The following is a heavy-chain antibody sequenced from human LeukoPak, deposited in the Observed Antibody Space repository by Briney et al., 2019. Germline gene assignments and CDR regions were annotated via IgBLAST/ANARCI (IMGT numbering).Heavy chain of an antibody. D-gene: IGHD5-24*01. Sequence: GGSLRLSCAASGFNFSSYGMHWVRQAPGKGLEWVAVIWYDGSNKYYADSVKGRFTISRDNSKNTLYLQMNSLRAEDTAVYYCAKAARPRQSIYYFDYWGQGTLVTVSS. CDR2: IWYDGSNK. CDR1: GFNFSSYG. CDR3: AKAARPRQSIYYFDY. J-gene: IGHJ4*02. V-gene: IGHV3-33*06.